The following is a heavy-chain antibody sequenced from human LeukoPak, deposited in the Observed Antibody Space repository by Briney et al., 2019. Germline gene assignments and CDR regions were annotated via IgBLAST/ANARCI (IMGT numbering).Heavy chain of an antibody. D-gene: IGHD4-23*01. CDR2: IYSGDRT. V-gene: IGHV3-53*01. CDR3: AGGGNLFDY. CDR1: GFIVSNNY. J-gene: IGHJ4*02. Sequence: PGGSLRLSCAASGFIVSNNYMNWVRQAPGKGLEWVSIIYSGDRTYYADSVKGRFTTSRDNSKNTVYPQMNSLTAEDTAVYYCAGGGNLFDYWGQGTLVTVSS.